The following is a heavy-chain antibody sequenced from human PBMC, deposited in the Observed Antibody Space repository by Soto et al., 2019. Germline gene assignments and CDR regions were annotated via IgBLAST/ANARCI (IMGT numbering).Heavy chain of an antibody. J-gene: IGHJ4*02. CDR1: GFTFSSYS. D-gene: IGHD1-26*01. CDR2: ISSSSSYI. CDR3: ARVQWELPDY. Sequence: GGSLRLSCAASGFTFSSYSMNWVRQAPGKGLEWVSSISSSSSYIYYADSVKGRFTISRDNARNSLYLQMNSLRAEDTAVYYCARVQWELPDYWGQGTLVTVSS. V-gene: IGHV3-21*01.